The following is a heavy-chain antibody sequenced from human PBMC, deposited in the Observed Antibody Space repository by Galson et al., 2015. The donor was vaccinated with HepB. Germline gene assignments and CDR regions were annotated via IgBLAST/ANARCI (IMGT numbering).Heavy chain of an antibody. CDR2: INPSGGST. Sequence: SVKVSCKASGYTFTSYYMHWVRQAPGQGLEWMGIINPSGGSTSYAQKFQGRVTMTRDTSTSTVYMELSSLRSEDTAVYYCARGSPTHPTNDYGDHDWYFDLWGRGTLVTVSS. CDR3: ARGSPTHPTNDYGDHDWYFDL. CDR1: GYTFTSYY. V-gene: IGHV1-46*03. J-gene: IGHJ2*01. D-gene: IGHD4-17*01.